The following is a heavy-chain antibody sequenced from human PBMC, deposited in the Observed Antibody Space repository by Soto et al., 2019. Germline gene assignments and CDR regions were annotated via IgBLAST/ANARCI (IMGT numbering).Heavy chain of an antibody. CDR2: ISDGDGAT. CDR1: GFAFSDYA. D-gene: IGHD3-16*01. Sequence: EVHLLESGGGLVQPGGSLRLSCAASGFAFSDYAMTWVRQAPGKGLEWVSDISDGDGATHYADSVKGRFTISRDDSKNTLYSQMDSLRVEDAVVYYCAKGRTFFDFWGRGTLVTVSS. V-gene: IGHV3-23*01. CDR3: AKGRTFFDF. J-gene: IGHJ4*02.